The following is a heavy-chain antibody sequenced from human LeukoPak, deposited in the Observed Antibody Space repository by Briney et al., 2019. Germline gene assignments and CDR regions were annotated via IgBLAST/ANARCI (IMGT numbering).Heavy chain of an antibody. V-gene: IGHV4-34*01. CDR1: GGSFSGYY. Sequence: SETLSLTCAVYGGSFSGYYWSWIRQPPGKGLEWIGEINHSGSTNYNPSLKSRVTISVDTSKNQFSLKLSSVTAADTAVYYCASMNYDFWSGYYEGQVDYWGQETLVTVSS. D-gene: IGHD3-3*01. CDR2: INHSGST. CDR3: ASMNYDFWSGYYEGQVDY. J-gene: IGHJ4*02.